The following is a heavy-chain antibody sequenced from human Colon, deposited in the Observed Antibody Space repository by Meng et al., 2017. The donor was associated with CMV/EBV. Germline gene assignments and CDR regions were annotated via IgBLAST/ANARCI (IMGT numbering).Heavy chain of an antibody. CDR2: ISHDGTIT. CDR1: GFTFSSDV. CDR3: ARDPTYYYDSSGYPAGY. V-gene: IGHV3-74*03. Sequence: GGSLRLSCAASGFTFSSDVMHWVRQAPGKGLVWVARISHDGTITTYVDSVKGRFTISRDNAKNSLYLQMNSLRAEDTAVYYCARDPTYYYDSSGYPAGYWGQGTLVTVSS. D-gene: IGHD3-22*01. J-gene: IGHJ4*02.